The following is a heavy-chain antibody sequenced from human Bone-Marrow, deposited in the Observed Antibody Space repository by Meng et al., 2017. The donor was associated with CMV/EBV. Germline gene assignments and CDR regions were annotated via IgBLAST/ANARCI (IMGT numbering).Heavy chain of an antibody. CDR1: GFTFSSYS. V-gene: IGHV3-21*01. Sequence: GESLKISCTASGFTFSSYSMNWVRQAPGKGLEWVSSISSSSSYIYYADSVKGRFTISRDNAKNSLYLQMNSLRAEDTAVYYCATIGITMVRGVIRNNYYYGMDVWGQGTTATVSS. J-gene: IGHJ6*02. CDR3: ATIGITMVRGVIRNNYYYGMDV. D-gene: IGHD3-10*01. CDR2: ISSSSSYI.